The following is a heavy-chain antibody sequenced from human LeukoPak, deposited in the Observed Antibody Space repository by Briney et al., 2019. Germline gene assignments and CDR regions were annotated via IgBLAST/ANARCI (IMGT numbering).Heavy chain of an antibody. CDR3: ARHDSSGPYNAFDI. Sequence: SETLSLTCTVSGGSVSSSSYHWGWIRQPPGKGLEWIGSIYYSGSTYYNPSLKSRVTISGDTSKNQFSLKLNSVTAADTAVYYCARHDSSGPYNAFDIWGQGTMVTVSS. V-gene: IGHV4-39*01. J-gene: IGHJ3*02. D-gene: IGHD3-22*01. CDR1: GGSVSSSSYH. CDR2: IYYSGST.